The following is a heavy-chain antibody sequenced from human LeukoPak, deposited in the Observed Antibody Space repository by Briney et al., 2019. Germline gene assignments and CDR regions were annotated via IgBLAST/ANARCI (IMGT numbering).Heavy chain of an antibody. D-gene: IGHD4-17*01. CDR3: ATGGADYGDYEDAFDI. CDR1: GYTLTELS. V-gene: IGHV1-24*01. CDR2: FDPEDGET. J-gene: IGHJ3*02. Sequence: GASVKVSCKVSGYTLTELSMHWVRQAPGKGLEWMGGFDPEDGETIYAQKFQGRVTMTEHTSTETAYMELSRLRSEETAVYYCATGGADYGDYEDAFDIWGQGTMVTVSS.